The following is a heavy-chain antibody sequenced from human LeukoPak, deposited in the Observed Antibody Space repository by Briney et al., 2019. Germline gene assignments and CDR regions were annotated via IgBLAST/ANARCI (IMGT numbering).Heavy chain of an antibody. V-gene: IGHV3-33*06. Sequence: GGSLRLSCAASGFTFSSYGMHWVRQAPGKGLEWVAVIRYDGSNKHYADSVKGRFTISRDNSKNTLYLQMNSLRAEDTAVYYCAKDHLQGSYYLDYWGQGTLVTVSS. CDR1: GFTFSSYG. D-gene: IGHD3-10*01. J-gene: IGHJ4*02. CDR2: IRYDGSNK. CDR3: AKDHLQGSYYLDY.